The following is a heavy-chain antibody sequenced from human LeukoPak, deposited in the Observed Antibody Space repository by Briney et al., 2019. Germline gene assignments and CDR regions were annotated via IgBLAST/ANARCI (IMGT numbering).Heavy chain of an antibody. V-gene: IGHV1-69*04. CDR3: ARRHEIQYYYGMDV. D-gene: IGHD5-24*01. CDR2: IIPILGIA. CDR1: GYTFTSYG. Sequence: RASVKVSCKASGYTFTSYGISWVRQAPGQGLEWMGRIIPILGIANYAQKFQGRVTITADKSTSTAYMELSSLRSEDTAVYYCARRHEIQYYYGMDVWGQGTTVTVSS. J-gene: IGHJ6*02.